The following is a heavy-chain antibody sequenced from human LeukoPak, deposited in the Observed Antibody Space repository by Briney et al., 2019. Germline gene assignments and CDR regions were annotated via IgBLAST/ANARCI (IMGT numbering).Heavy chain of an antibody. D-gene: IGHD1-26*01. J-gene: IGHJ4*02. V-gene: IGHV4-34*01. CDR1: VGSINSYY. CDR2: INHSGST. Sequence: PSETLSLTCAVSVGSINSYYWSWIRQPPGKGLEWIGGINHSGSTNYNPSLKSRVTISVDTSKNQFSLKLSSVTAADTAVYYCARVPVGATYAFDYWGQGTLVTVSS. CDR3: ARVPVGATYAFDY.